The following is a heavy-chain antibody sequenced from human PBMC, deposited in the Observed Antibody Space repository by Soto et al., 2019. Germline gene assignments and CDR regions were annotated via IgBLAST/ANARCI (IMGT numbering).Heavy chain of an antibody. CDR2: IIPIFGTA. CDR1: GGTFSSYA. J-gene: IGHJ6*02. Sequence: QVQLVQSGAEVKKPGSSVKVSCKASGGTFSSYAISWVRQAPRQGLEWMGGIIPIFGTANYAQKFQGRVTITADESTSTAYMELSSMRSEDTAVYYCARQGDPGGYYYYGMDVWGQGTTVTVSS. V-gene: IGHV1-69*12. CDR3: ARQGDPGGYYYYGMDV. D-gene: IGHD2-21*02.